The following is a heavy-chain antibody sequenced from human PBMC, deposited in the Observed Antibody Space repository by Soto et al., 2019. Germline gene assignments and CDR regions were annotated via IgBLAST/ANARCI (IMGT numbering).Heavy chain of an antibody. CDR3: ARDQLYYNDISGRPLNAFDV. J-gene: IGHJ3*01. CDR2: ISSSSSDI. Sequence: VGSLRLSCAASGFTFSNYDMNWVRQAPGKGLEWVSYISSSSSDIYYADSVKGRFTISRDNAKNSLYLQMNSLRAEDTAVYYCARDQLYYNDISGRPLNAFDVWGQGTMVTVSS. D-gene: IGHD3-22*01. V-gene: IGHV3-48*01. CDR1: GFTFSNYD.